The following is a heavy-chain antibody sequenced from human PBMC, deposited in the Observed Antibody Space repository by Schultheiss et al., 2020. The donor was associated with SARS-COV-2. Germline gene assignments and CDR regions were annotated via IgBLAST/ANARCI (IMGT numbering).Heavy chain of an antibody. V-gene: IGHV3-48*04. Sequence: GGSLRLSCAASGFTFSTYAIHWVRQAPGKGLEWVSYISSSSSTIYYADSVKGRFTISRDNAKNSLYLQMNSLRAEDTAVYYCARSRPSDTARDLYYYYGMDVWGQGTTVTVSS. J-gene: IGHJ6*02. CDR2: ISSSSSTI. D-gene: IGHD5-18*01. CDR1: GFTFSTYA. CDR3: ARSRPSDTARDLYYYYGMDV.